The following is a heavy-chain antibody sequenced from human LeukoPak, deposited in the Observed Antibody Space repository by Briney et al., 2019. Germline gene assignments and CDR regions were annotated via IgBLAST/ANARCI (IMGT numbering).Heavy chain of an antibody. D-gene: IGHD5-18*01. CDR2: IKQDGSEK. CDR3: ARDQQLFDY. Sequence: QTGGSLRLFCAASGFTFSRHWMSWVRHAPGKGLEWVANIKQDGSEKYYVDYVKGRFTISRDNAKNSLYLQMNSLRAEDTAVYYCARDQQLFDYWGQGTLVTVSS. J-gene: IGHJ4*02. V-gene: IGHV3-7*03. CDR1: GFTFSRHW.